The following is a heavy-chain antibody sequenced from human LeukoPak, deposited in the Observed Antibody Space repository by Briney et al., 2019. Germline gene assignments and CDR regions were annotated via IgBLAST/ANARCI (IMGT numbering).Heavy chain of an antibody. CDR1: GGSFSGYY. J-gene: IGHJ4*02. D-gene: IGHD3-10*01. V-gene: IGHV4-34*01. Sequence: SETLSLTCAVYGGSFSGYYWSWIRQPPGKGLEWIGEINHSGSTNYNPTLKSRVTISVDTSKNQFSLKLSSVTAADTAVYYCARHARRSSSSPEVYWGQGTLVTVSS. CDR3: ARHARRSSSSPEVY. CDR2: INHSGST.